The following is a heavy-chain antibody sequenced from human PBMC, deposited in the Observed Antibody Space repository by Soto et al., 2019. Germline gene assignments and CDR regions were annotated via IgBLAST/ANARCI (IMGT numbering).Heavy chain of an antibody. Sequence: QLQESGPGLVKPSQTLSLTCSVSGGSINNDDFYWSWLRQTPGKGLQWIGYVYYSGSSDCIPSLKSRLSMSIDKSKNQFILKLSSVTAADTAIYYCARMSYYYDKWYFDLWGRGTLVTVSS. J-gene: IGHJ2*01. V-gene: IGHV4-30-4*01. D-gene: IGHD3-22*01. CDR2: VYYSGSS. CDR1: GGSINNDDFY. CDR3: ARMSYYYDKWYFDL.